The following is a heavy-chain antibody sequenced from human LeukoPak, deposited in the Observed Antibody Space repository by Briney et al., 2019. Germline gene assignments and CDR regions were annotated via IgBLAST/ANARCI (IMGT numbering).Heavy chain of an antibody. J-gene: IGHJ4*02. CDR1: GGSFSGYY. D-gene: IGHD3-22*01. Sequence: SETLSLTCAVYGGSFSGYYWSWIRQPPGKGLEWLGEINHSGSTNYNPSLKSRVTISVGTSKNQFSLKLSSVTAADTAVYYCARKRGYDSSGYYSNFDYWGQGTLVTVSS. CDR2: INHSGST. CDR3: ARKRGYDSSGYYSNFDY. V-gene: IGHV4-34*01.